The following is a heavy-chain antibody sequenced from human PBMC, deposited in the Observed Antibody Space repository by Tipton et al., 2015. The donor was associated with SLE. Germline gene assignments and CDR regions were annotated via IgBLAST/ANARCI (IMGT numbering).Heavy chain of an antibody. CDR1: GGTFSSYA. J-gene: IGHJ3*02. V-gene: IGHV1-18*01. D-gene: IGHD6-19*01. Sequence: QVQLVQSGAEVKKPGSSVKVSCKASGGTFSSYAISWVRQAPGQGLEWMGWISAYNGNTNYAQKLQGRVTMTTDTSTSTAYMELRSLRSDDTAVYYCASNRYSSGAFDIWGQGTMVTVSS. CDR3: ASNRYSSGAFDI. CDR2: ISAYNGNT.